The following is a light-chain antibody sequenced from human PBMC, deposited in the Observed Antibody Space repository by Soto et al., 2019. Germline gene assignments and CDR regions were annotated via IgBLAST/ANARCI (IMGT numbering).Light chain of an antibody. J-gene: IGKJ5*01. CDR1: QSVSSSY. CDR3: QQYKSWPIT. V-gene: IGKV3-15*01. Sequence: EIVLTQSPGTLSLSPGERATLSCRASQSVSSSYLAWYQQKPGQAPRLLIYGPSTRATGIPARFSGSGSGTEFTLTISGLQSEDFAIYFCQQYKSWPITFGQGTRLEIK. CDR2: GPS.